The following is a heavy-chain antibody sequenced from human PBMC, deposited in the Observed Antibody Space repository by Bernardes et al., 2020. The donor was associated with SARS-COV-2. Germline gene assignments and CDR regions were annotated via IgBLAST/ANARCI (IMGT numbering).Heavy chain of an antibody. V-gene: IGHV1-2*02. CDR2: ISFNSGVT. CDR3: TRDYYGSGSPLDY. Sequence: ASVKVSCKASKYTFSGYYIHWVRQAPGQGLEWMGWISFNSGVTNYAQMLQGRVTMTRDTSTNTAYMELRSLRSDDTAVYYCTRDYYGSGSPLDYWGQGTLVSVAS. J-gene: IGHJ4*02. CDR1: KYTFSGYY. D-gene: IGHD3-10*01.